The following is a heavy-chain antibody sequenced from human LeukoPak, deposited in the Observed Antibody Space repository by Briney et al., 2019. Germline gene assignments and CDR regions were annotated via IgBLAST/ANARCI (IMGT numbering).Heavy chain of an antibody. D-gene: IGHD6-19*01. CDR1: GGSFSNFY. Sequence: SETLSLTCAIYGGSFSNFYWNWIRQSPGKGLEWIGEITQSGNTNYNPSLKSRVTMSVDTSKNQFSLKLSSVTAADTAVYYCARGRRQWLAPHDDAFDIWGQGTMVTVSS. J-gene: IGHJ3*02. CDR3: ARGRRQWLAPHDDAFDI. CDR2: ITQSGNT. V-gene: IGHV4-34*01.